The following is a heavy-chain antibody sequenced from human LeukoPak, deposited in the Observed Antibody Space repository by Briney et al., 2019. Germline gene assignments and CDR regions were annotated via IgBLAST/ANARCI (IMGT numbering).Heavy chain of an antibody. V-gene: IGHV3-21*01. CDR3: TRDQRLLN. D-gene: IGHD2-21*02. CDR1: GFTFSYYN. CDR2: VSSSSSDI. Sequence: GGSLRLSCAASGFTFSYYNMNWVRQAPGKGLEWVSSVSSSSSDIYYTDSVKGRFTISRDDAKNTLYLHMNSLRAEDTAVYYCTRDQRLLNWGQGTLVTVSS. J-gene: IGHJ4*02.